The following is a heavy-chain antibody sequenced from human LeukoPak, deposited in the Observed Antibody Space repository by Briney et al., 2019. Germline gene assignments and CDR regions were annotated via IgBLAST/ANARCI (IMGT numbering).Heavy chain of an antibody. CDR2: INPSGGST. V-gene: IGHV1-46*01. J-gene: IGHJ4*02. CDR3: ARDRGGLVVDY. D-gene: IGHD3-22*01. Sequence: ASVKVSCKASGYTFTSYYMHWVRQAPGQGLEWMGIINPSGGSTSYAQEFQGRVTMTRDTSTSTVYMELSSLRSEDTAVYYCARDRGGLVVDYWGQGTLVTVSS. CDR1: GYTFTSYY.